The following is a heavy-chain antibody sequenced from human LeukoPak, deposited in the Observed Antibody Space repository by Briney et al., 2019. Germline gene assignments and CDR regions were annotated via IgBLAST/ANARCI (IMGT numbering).Heavy chain of an antibody. CDR1: GFTFSSYA. V-gene: IGHV3-23*01. CDR2: ISGSGGST. CDR3: AKDWDIVATITGDAFDI. Sequence: GGSLRLSCAASGFTFSSYAMSCVRQAPGKGLEWVSAISGSGGSTYYADSVKGRFTISRDNSKNTLYLQMNSLRAEDTAVYYCAKDWDIVATITGDAFDIWGQGTMVTVSS. J-gene: IGHJ3*02. D-gene: IGHD5-12*01.